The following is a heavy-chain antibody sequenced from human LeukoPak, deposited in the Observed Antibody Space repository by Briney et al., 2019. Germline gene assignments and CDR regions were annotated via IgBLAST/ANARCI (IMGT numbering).Heavy chain of an antibody. V-gene: IGHV4-39*01. J-gene: IGHJ2*01. D-gene: IGHD4-23*01. CDR2: IHYSGSS. Sequence: SETLSLTCTVSGGSVSSSNYYWGWIRQPPGQGPEWIGSIHYSGSSYYNPSLKSRVTISVYSSKKQFSLKLSSVTAADTAVYYCARHSATVIIDWYFDLWGRGTLVTVSS. CDR1: GGSVSSSNYY. CDR3: ARHSATVIIDWYFDL.